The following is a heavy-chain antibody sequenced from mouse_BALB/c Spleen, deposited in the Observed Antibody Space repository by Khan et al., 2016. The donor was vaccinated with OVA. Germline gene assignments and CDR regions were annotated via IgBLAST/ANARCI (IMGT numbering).Heavy chain of an antibody. J-gene: IGHJ2*01. V-gene: IGHV5-17*02. CDR1: GFTFSSYG. D-gene: IGHD1-1*01. CDR3: ATSYFYGDYFDY. Sequence: EVELVESGGGLVQPGGSRKLSCAASGFTFSSYGMHWVRQAPEKGLEWVAYISGDSNTIYYADTVKGRFTISSDNPKNTLFLQMTSLMSEDTARYYCATSYFYGDYFDYWGPGTTLTVSS. CDR2: ISGDSNTI.